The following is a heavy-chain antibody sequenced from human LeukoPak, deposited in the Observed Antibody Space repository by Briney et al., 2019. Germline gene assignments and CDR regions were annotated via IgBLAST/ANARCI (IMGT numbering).Heavy chain of an antibody. D-gene: IGHD5-24*01. CDR1: GFTFSNAW. J-gene: IGHJ2*01. CDR3: TTDGASEMSPFDL. CDR2: IKSKTDGGTT. V-gene: IGHV3-15*01. Sequence: PGGSLRLSCAASGFTFSNAWMSWVRQAPGKGLEWVGRIKSKTDGGTTDYAAPVKGRFTISRDDPKNTLYLQMNSLKTEDTAVYYCTTDGASEMSPFDLWGRGTLVTVSS.